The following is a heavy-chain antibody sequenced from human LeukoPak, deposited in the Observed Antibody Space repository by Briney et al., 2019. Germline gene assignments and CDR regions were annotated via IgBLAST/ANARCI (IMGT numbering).Heavy chain of an antibody. J-gene: IGHJ5*02. V-gene: IGHV1-2*02. CDR1: GYTFTSYG. Sequence: ASVKVSCKASGYTFTSYGISWVRQAPGQGLEWMGWINPNSGGTNYAQKFQGRVTMTRDTSISTAYMELSRLRSDDTAVYYCARGLGYCSGGSCYSNWFDPWGQGTLVTVSS. D-gene: IGHD2-15*01. CDR3: ARGLGYCSGGSCYSNWFDP. CDR2: INPNSGGT.